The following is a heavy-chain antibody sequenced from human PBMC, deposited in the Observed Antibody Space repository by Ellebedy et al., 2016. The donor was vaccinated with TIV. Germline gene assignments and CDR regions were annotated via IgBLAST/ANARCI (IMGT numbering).Heavy chain of an antibody. V-gene: IGHV4-39*01. D-gene: IGHD6-19*01. CDR2: IYYSGSP. Sequence: MPSETLSLTCTVSGGSISSSGYYWGWIRQPPGKGLEWIGSIYYSGSPYYNPSLKSRVTISVDTSKNQFSLNLSSVAAADTAVYYCARKGHSSGWYVGEYYFDYWGQGTLVTVSS. CDR1: GGSISSSGYY. J-gene: IGHJ4*02. CDR3: ARKGHSSGWYVGEYYFDY.